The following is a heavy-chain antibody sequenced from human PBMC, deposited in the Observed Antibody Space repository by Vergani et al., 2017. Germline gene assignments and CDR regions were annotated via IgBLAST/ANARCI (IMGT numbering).Heavy chain of an antibody. Sequence: EVQLVESGGGLVKPGGSLRLSCAASGFTFSNAWMSWVRQAPGKGLEWVGRIKSKTDGGTTDYAAPVKGRFTISRDNAKNSLYLQMNSLRAEDTAVYYCARDGRIAVAGYDYWGQGTLVTVSS. J-gene: IGHJ4*02. D-gene: IGHD6-19*01. V-gene: IGHV3-15*01. CDR1: GFTFSNAW. CDR2: IKSKTDGGTT. CDR3: ARDGRIAVAGYDY.